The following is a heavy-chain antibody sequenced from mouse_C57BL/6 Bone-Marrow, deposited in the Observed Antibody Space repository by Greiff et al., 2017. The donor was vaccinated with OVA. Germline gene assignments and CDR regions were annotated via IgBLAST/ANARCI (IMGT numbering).Heavy chain of an antibody. J-gene: IGHJ2*01. V-gene: IGHV1-26*01. CDR2: IHPNNGGT. CDR3: ARKDYGSSLDY. Sequence: VQLQQSGPELVKPGASVKISCKASGYTFTDYYMNWVKQSHGKSLEWIGDIHPNNGGTSYNQKFKGKATLTVDQSSSTAYMQLNSLTSEDSAVYYCARKDYGSSLDYWGQGTTLTVSS. CDR1: GYTFTDYY. D-gene: IGHD1-1*01.